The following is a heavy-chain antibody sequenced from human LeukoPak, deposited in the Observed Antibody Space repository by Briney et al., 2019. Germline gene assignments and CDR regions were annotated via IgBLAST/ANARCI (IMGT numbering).Heavy chain of an antibody. J-gene: IGHJ6*02. CDR3: AKSVVNATYYDFWSGTTYGGNYYYYGMDV. D-gene: IGHD3-3*01. V-gene: IGHV3-23*01. CDR1: GFTFSSYA. CDR2: ISGSGGST. Sequence: GGSLRLSCAASGFTFSSYAMSWVRQAPGKGLEWVSAISGSGGSTYYADSVKGRFTISRDNSKNTLYLQMNSLRAEDTAVYYCAKSVVNATYYDFWSGTTYGGNYYYYGMDVWGQGTTVTVSS.